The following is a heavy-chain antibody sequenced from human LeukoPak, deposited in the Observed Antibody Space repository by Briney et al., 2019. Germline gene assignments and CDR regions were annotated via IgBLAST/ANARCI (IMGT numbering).Heavy chain of an antibody. Sequence: ASVKVSCKTSGYTFTGYFMHWVRQAPGQGLEWMGWINPNSGGTNYAQKFQGRVTMTRDTSISTAYMDLSRLRSDDTAVYYCARGLDAYNSGAFDIWGQETMVTVSS. CDR1: GYTFTGYF. D-gene: IGHD5-24*01. CDR2: INPNSGGT. V-gene: IGHV1-2*02. CDR3: ARGLDAYNSGAFDI. J-gene: IGHJ3*02.